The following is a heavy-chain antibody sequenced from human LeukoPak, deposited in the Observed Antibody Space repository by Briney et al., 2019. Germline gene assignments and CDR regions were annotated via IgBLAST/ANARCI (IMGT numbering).Heavy chain of an antibody. V-gene: IGHV1-18*01. D-gene: IGHD3-22*01. CDR3: ARDFSDDSSGYLTDY. Sequence: GASVKVSCKASGYTFTSYGISWVRPAPGQGLEWMGWISAYNGNTNYAQKLQGRVTMTTDTSTSTAYMELRSLRSDDTAVYYCARDFSDDSSGYLTDYWGQGTLVTVSS. CDR1: GYTFTSYG. CDR2: ISAYNGNT. J-gene: IGHJ4*02.